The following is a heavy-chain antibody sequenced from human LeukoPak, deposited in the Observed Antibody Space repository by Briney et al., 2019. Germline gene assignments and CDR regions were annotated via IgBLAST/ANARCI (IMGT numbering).Heavy chain of an antibody. D-gene: IGHD2-2*01. CDR2: IWYDGSNK. Sequence: PGRSLTLSCAASGFTFRSYGMHWVRQPPGKGLEWVGVIWYDGSNKYYADSVKGRLAIYRDNSKNPLYLQMNSMRAEDTAMYYCAKESGYCSSTSCFADAFDIWGQGTMVIVST. CDR1: GFTFRSYG. CDR3: AKESGYCSSTSCFADAFDI. V-gene: IGHV3-33*06. J-gene: IGHJ3*02.